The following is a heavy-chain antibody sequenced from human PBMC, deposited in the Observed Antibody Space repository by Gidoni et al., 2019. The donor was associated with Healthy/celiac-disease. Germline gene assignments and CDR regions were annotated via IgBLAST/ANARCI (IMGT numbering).Heavy chain of an antibody. Sequence: EVQLVESGGGLVPPGGSLTLPCAASGFTFRGSAMHWVRQASGKGLEWVGRSRSKANSYATAYAASVKGRFTISRDDSKNTAYLQMNSLKTEDTAVYYCTRPSWSCSGGSCTDYWGQGTLVTVSS. J-gene: IGHJ4*02. CDR3: TRPSWSCSGGSCTDY. CDR2: SRSKANSYAT. CDR1: GFTFRGSA. V-gene: IGHV3-73*02. D-gene: IGHD2-15*01.